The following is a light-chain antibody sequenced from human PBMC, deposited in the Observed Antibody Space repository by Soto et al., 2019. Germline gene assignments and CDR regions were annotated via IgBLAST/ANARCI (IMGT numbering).Light chain of an antibody. CDR3: QQYSTYSWT. V-gene: IGKV1-5*03. Sequence: DIPMTQSPSTLSASVGDRVTITCRASQSISTWLAWYQQKSGKVPKLLIYKASSLESGVPSRFSGSGSGTEFTLTISSLQPDDFATYYCQQYSTYSWTFGQGTKVEIK. CDR2: KAS. J-gene: IGKJ1*01. CDR1: QSISTW.